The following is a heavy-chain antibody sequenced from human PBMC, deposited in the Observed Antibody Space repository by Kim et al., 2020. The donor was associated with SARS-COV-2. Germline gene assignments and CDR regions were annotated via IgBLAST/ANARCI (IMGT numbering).Heavy chain of an antibody. CDR3: PRLVENCSGGSCYLRQYY. D-gene: IGHD2-15*01. V-gene: IGHV4-59*08. Sequence: SETLSLTCTVSGGSISSYYWSWIRQPPGKGLEWIGYIYYSGSTNYNPSLKSRVTISVDTPKNQFPLKLSSVSAADMAVYYCPRLVENCSGGSCYLRQYY. CDR1: GGSISSYY. J-gene: IGHJ4*01. CDR2: IYYSGST.